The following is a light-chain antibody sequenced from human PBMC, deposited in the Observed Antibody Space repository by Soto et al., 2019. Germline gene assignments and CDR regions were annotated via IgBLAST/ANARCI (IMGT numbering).Light chain of an antibody. CDR2: GAS. V-gene: IGKV3-20*01. J-gene: IGKJ2*03. CDR3: LHYGTSLYS. CDR1: QSVGSSY. Sequence: VLTQSPGTLSLSPGERATLSCRASQSVGSSYLAWYQLKRGQATRLLIYGASSRATGIPDRVSGSVSGTDFTLTISRLEPEYFAVYYCLHYGTSLYSFGQGTKLEIK.